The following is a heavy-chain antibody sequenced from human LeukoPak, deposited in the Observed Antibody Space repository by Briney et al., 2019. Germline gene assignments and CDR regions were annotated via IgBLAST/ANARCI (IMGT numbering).Heavy chain of an antibody. Sequence: SETLSLTCTASGGSLSSGSYYWNWVRQPAGKGLEWIGRHTSGSINYNPSLKSRVTISVDTSKNQLSLMLTSVTAADTAVYYCAGVKKFDYWGQGILVTVSS. V-gene: IGHV4-61*02. CDR1: GGSLSSGSYY. CDR2: HTSGSI. J-gene: IGHJ4*02. CDR3: AGVKKFDY. D-gene: IGHD2-8*01.